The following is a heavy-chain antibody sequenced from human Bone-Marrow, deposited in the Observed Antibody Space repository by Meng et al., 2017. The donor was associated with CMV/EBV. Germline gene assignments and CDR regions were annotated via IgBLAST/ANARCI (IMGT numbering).Heavy chain of an antibody. CDR3: TRNGFPEGGYYFDY. D-gene: IGHD2-15*01. J-gene: IGHJ4*02. Sequence: QVQLVQSGAEVKTPGSSVKVSCKASGGTSNTYAITWVRQAPGQGLEWMGRIIPVLGIAIYAQKFQGRVIITADKSTSTAYMELSSLRSEDTAMYYCTRNGFPEGGYYFDYWGQGTLVTVSS. V-gene: IGHV1-69*02. CDR1: GGTSNTYA. CDR2: IIPVLGIA.